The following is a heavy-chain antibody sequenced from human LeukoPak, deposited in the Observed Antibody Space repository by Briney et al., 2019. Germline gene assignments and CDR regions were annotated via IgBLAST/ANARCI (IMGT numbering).Heavy chain of an antibody. J-gene: IGHJ3*02. Sequence: ALVKVSCKASGYSFTSYDINWVRQAPGQGLEWMGIINPSGGSTSYAQKFQGRVTMTRDMSTSTVYMELSSLRSEDTAVYYCARGGMIVVVVAATRSDAFDIWGQGTMVTVSS. V-gene: IGHV1-46*01. CDR2: INPSGGST. D-gene: IGHD2-15*01. CDR1: GYSFTSYD. CDR3: ARGGMIVVVVAATRSDAFDI.